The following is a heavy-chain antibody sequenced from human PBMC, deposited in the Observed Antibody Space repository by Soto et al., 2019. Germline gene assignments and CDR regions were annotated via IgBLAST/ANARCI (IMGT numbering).Heavy chain of an antibody. J-gene: IGHJ4*02. CDR2: IYYSGST. CDR3: AGIRLDYFDY. Sequence: PSETLSLTCTVSGGSISSGGYYWSWIRQHPGKGLEWIGYIYYSGSTYYNPSLKSRVTISVDTSKNQFSLKLSSVTAADTAVYYCAGIRLDYFDYWGQGTQVTVSS. V-gene: IGHV4-31*03. CDR1: GGSISSGGYY.